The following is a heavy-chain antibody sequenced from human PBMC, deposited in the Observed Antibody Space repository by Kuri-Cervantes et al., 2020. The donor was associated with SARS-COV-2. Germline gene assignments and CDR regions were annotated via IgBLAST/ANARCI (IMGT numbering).Heavy chain of an antibody. CDR2: ISSSSSYI. V-gene: IGHV3-21*04. Sequence: LSLTCAASGFSFSSYGMCWVHQAPGKGLEWVSSISSSSSYIYYADSVKGRFTISRDNAKKSLYLQMNSPRAEDTAVYYCARDSAGYYYDSSGYYSLYYYGMGVWGQGTTVTVSS. J-gene: IGHJ6*02. D-gene: IGHD3-22*01. CDR3: ARDSAGYYYDSSGYYSLYYYGMGV. CDR1: GFSFSSYG.